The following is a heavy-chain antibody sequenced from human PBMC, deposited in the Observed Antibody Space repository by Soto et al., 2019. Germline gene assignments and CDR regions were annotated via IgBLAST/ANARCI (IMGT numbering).Heavy chain of an antibody. D-gene: IGHD6-13*01. CDR2: ISYDGSNK. J-gene: IGHJ6*02. V-gene: IGHV3-30-3*01. CDR1: GFTFSSYA. CDR3: ARDIALQHYYYYGMDV. Sequence: QVQLVESGGGVVQPGRSLRLSCAASGFTFSSYAMHWVRQAPGKGLEWVAVISYDGSNKYYADSVKGRFTISRDNSKNTLYLQMNSLRAEDTAVYYCARDIALQHYYYYGMDVRGQGTTVTLSS.